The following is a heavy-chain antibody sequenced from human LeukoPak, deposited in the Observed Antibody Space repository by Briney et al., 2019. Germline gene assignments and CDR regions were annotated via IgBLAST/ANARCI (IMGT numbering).Heavy chain of an antibody. CDR3: ASGSHYGYSSGWLYY. D-gene: IGHD6-19*01. CDR1: GGSISSYY. Sequence: SETLSLTCTVSGGSISSYYWSWIRQPPGKGLEWIGYIYYSGSTNYNPSLKSRVTISVDTSKNQFSLKLSSVTAADTAVYYCASGSHYGYSSGWLYYWGQGTLVTVSS. J-gene: IGHJ4*02. V-gene: IGHV4-59*01. CDR2: IYYSGST.